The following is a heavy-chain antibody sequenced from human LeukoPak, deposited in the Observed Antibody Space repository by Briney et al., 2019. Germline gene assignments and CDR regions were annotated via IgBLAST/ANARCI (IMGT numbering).Heavy chain of an antibody. V-gene: IGHV3-30-3*01. CDR2: ISFDGSNK. J-gene: IGHJ4*02. Sequence: GGSLRLSCAASGFTFSGYAMHWVRQAPGKGLEWVAVISFDGSNKYYADSVKGRFTISRDDASNSLYLQMNSLRVEDTAVYYCARDYMLRGAPLFDHWGQGVLVTVSS. D-gene: IGHD3-10*01. CDR1: GFTFSGYA. CDR3: ARDYMLRGAPLFDH.